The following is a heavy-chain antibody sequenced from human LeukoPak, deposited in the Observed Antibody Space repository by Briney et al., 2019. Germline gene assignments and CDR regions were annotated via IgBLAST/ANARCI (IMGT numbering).Heavy chain of an antibody. V-gene: IGHV3-23*01. Sequence: GGSLRLSCAAFGFTFISYAMSWVRQAPGKGLEWVSSISGSGGRTSYADSVQGRFTISRDNSKNTLYLELNSLRAEDAAVYFCAMAVIGSGWTLDYWGQGTLVTVS. J-gene: IGHJ4*02. CDR2: ISGSGGRT. CDR3: AMAVIGSGWTLDY. D-gene: IGHD6-19*01. CDR1: GFTFISYA.